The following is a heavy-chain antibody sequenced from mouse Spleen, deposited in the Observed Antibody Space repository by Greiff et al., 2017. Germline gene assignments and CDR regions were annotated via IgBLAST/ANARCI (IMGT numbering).Heavy chain of an antibody. V-gene: IGHV3-6*01. CDR2: ISYDGSN. CDR3: ARGAYYGNYGYAMDY. CDR1: GYSITSGYY. Sequence: EVQLQQSGPGLVKPSQSLSLTCSVTGYSITSGYYWNWIRQFPGNKLEWMGYISYDGSNNYNPSLKNRISITRDTSKNQFFLKLNSVTTEDTATYYCARGAYYGNYGYAMDYWGQGTSVTVSS. D-gene: IGHD2-10*01. J-gene: IGHJ4*01.